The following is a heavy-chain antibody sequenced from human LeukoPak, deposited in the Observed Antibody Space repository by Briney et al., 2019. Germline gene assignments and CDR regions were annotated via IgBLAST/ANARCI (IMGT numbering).Heavy chain of an antibody. CDR3: ASARDSSGYYLY. V-gene: IGHV3-64*01. Sequence: PGGSLRLSCAASGLTFSSYAMHWVRQAPGKGLEYVSAISSNGGSTYYANSVKGRFTISRDNSKNTLYLQMGSLRAEDMAVYYCASARDSSGYYLYWGQGTLVTVSS. CDR2: ISSNGGST. J-gene: IGHJ4*02. D-gene: IGHD3-22*01. CDR1: GLTFSSYA.